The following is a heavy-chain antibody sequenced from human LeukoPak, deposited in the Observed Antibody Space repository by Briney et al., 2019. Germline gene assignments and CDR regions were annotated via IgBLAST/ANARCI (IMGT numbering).Heavy chain of an antibody. CDR1: GDTFSSYA. Sequence: ASVKVSCKASGDTFSSYAISWVRQAPGQGLEWMGGIIPIFGTANYAQKFQGRVTITADESTSTAYMELSSLRSEDTAVYYCARAAPIYYDSSGYPMDYWGQGTLVTVSS. CDR2: IIPIFGTA. CDR3: ARAAPIYYDSSGYPMDY. D-gene: IGHD3-22*01. J-gene: IGHJ4*02. V-gene: IGHV1-69*13.